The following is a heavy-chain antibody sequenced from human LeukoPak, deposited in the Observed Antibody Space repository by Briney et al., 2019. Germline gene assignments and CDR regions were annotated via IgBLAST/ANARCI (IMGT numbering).Heavy chain of an antibody. Sequence: ASVKVSCKASGYTFTSYGISWVRQAPGQGLEWTGWISAYNGNTNYAQKLQGRVTMTTDTSTSTAYMELRSLRSDDTAVYYCVIAAAAGFWRFDYWGQGTLVTVSS. CDR3: VIAAAAGFWRFDY. J-gene: IGHJ4*02. CDR2: ISAYNGNT. D-gene: IGHD6-13*01. CDR1: GYTFTSYG. V-gene: IGHV1-18*04.